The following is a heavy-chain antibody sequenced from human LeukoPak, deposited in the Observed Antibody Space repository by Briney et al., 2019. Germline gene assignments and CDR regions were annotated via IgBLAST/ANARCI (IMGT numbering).Heavy chain of an antibody. CDR3: TTGRFCSGSSCSSSFDF. J-gene: IGHJ4*02. V-gene: IGHV5-51*01. CDR2: IYPGNSDI. Sequence: GESLKISCKGSGYSFINYWIGWVRQMPDKGLEWMGIIYPGNSDIRYSPSFQGQVTISVDKSINTAYLQWTSLKASDTAIYYCTTGRFCSGSSCSSSFDFWGQGTLLTVPS. D-gene: IGHD2-15*01. CDR1: GYSFINYW.